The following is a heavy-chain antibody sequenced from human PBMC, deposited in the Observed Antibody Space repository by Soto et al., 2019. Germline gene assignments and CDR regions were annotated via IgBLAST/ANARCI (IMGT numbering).Heavy chain of an antibody. Sequence: QVQLVQSGAEVQKPGSSVKVSCKASGGTFSSYTISWVRQAPGQGLEWMGRIIPILGIANYAQKFQGRVTITADKSTSTAYMELSSLRSEDTAVYYCARDDRGNSGSDYWGQGTLVTVSS. CDR1: GGTFSSYT. CDR2: IIPILGIA. V-gene: IGHV1-69*08. D-gene: IGHD2-21*02. CDR3: ARDDRGNSGSDY. J-gene: IGHJ4*02.